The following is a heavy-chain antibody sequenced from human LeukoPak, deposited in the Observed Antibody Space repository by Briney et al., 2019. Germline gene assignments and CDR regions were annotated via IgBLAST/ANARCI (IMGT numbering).Heavy chain of an antibody. Sequence: GGSLRLSCAASGFTFSSYGMHWVRQAPGKGLEWVAVISYDGSNKYYADSVKGRFTISRDNSKNTLYLQMNSLRAEDTAVYYCAKVGGPSPLDYWGQGTLVTVSS. CDR3: AKVGGPSPLDY. V-gene: IGHV3-30*18. D-gene: IGHD3-3*01. CDR1: GFTFSSYG. J-gene: IGHJ4*02. CDR2: ISYDGSNK.